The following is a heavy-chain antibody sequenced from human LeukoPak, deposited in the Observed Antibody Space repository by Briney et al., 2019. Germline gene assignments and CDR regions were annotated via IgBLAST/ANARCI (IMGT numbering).Heavy chain of an antibody. V-gene: IGHV4-59*01. D-gene: IGHD6-13*01. CDR2: VHNSGNT. Sequence: SETLSLTCIVSGGSISNYYWSWIRQPPREGLEWIGYVHNSGNTNHNPSLKSRVTISVDTSKNQFSLKLSSVTAADTAVYYCARMIAAVGTGYFDLWGRGTLVTVSS. CDR3: ARMIAAVGTGYFDL. CDR1: GGSISNYY. J-gene: IGHJ2*01.